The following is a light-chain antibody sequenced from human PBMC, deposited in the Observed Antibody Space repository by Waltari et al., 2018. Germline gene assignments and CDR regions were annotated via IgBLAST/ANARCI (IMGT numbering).Light chain of an antibody. CDR2: DVF. J-gene: IGLJ3*02. CDR3: CAYTIRSTLV. V-gene: IGLV2-14*03. CDR1: SSDIGANEY. Sequence: SALTQPASVSGSPGPSITISCAGTSSDIGANEYVSWYQQHPDKAPKLIIHDVFNRPSVISNRFSGSKSANTASLTITGLQAEDEADYYCCAYTIRSTLVFGGGTRVTVL.